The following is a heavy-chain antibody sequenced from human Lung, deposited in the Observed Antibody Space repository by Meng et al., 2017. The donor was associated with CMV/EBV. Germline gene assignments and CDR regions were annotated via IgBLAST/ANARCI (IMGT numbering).Heavy chain of an antibody. Sequence: ASXXVSXKASGYTFTSYGISWVRQAPGQGLEWMGWISAYNGNTNSAQNLQGRVTMTTDTSTSTAYMELRSLRSDDTAVDDCARNKYGSSTSCYFDYWCQGTLVTVSS. V-gene: IGHV1-18*01. D-gene: IGHD2-2*01. J-gene: IGHJ4*02. CDR1: GYTFTSYG. CDR2: ISAYNGNT. CDR3: ARNKYGSSTSCYFDY.